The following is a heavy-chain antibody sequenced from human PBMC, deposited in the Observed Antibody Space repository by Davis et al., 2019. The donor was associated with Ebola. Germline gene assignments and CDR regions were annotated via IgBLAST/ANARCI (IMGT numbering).Heavy chain of an antibody. CDR1: GYTFTSYG. CDR2: IIPILGIA. CDR3: ARGLGASFGMVIIAQLDY. J-gene: IGHJ4*02. Sequence: SVKVSCKASGYTFTSYGISWVRQAPGQGLEWMGGIIPILGIANYAQKFQGRVTITADESTSTAYMELSSLRSEDTAVYYCARGLGASFGMVIIAQLDYWGQGTLVTVSS. V-gene: IGHV1-69*10. D-gene: IGHD3-3*01.